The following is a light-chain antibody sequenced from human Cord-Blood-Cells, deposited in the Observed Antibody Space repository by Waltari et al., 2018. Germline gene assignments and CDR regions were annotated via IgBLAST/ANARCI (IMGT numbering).Light chain of an antibody. CDR2: DVS. CDR3: SSYTSSSTWV. J-gene: IGLJ3*02. CDR1: SSDVGGYNY. Sequence: QSALTQPASVSGSPGQSITISCTGTSSDVGGYNYLSWYQPHPGKAPKLMIYDVSKRPSGVSNRFSGSKSGNTASLTISGLQAEDEADYYCSSYTSSSTWVFGGGTKLTVL. V-gene: IGLV2-14*01.